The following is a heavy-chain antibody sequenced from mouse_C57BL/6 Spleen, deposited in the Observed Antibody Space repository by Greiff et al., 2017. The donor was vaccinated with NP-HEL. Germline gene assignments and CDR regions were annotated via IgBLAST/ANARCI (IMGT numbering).Heavy chain of an antibody. D-gene: IGHD4-1*01. CDR3: ARVGNWAWFAY. CDR2: ISGGGGNT. Sequence: DVHLVESGGGLVKPGGSLKLSCAASGFTFSSYTMSWVRQTPEKRLEWVATISGGGGNTYYPDSVKGRFTISRDNAKNTLYLQMSSLRSEDTALYYCARVGNWAWFAYWGQGTLVTVSA. J-gene: IGHJ3*01. V-gene: IGHV5-9*01. CDR1: GFTFSSYT.